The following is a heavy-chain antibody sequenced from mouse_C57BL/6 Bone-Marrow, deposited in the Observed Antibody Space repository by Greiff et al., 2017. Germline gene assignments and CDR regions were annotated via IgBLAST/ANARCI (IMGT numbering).Heavy chain of an antibody. CDR3: ARDYYGSSYLYWYFDV. J-gene: IGHJ1*03. Sequence: QVQLQQSGAELVKPGASVKISCKASGYAFSSYWMNWVKQRPGKGLEWIGQIYPGDGDTNYNGKFKGKATLTADKSSSTAYMQLSSLTSEDSAVYFCARDYYGSSYLYWYFDVWGTGTTVTVSS. CDR2: IYPGDGDT. V-gene: IGHV1-80*01. CDR1: GYAFSSYW. D-gene: IGHD1-1*01.